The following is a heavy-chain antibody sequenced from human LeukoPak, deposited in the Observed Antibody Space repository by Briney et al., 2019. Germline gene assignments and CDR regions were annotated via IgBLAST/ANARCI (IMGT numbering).Heavy chain of an antibody. D-gene: IGHD3-22*01. V-gene: IGHV3-23*01. Sequence: GGSLRLSCAASGFTFSSYAMSWVRQAPGEGLEWVSAISGSGSSTSSADSVDGRFTISRDHAKNSLYLQMNSLRAEYTAVYYCAGSSGSFDPWGQGALVTVSS. CDR3: AGSSGSFDP. J-gene: IGHJ5*02. CDR2: ISGSGSST. CDR1: GFTFSSYA.